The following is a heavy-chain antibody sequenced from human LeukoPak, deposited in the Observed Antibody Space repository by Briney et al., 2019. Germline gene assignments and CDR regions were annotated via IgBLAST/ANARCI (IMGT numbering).Heavy chain of an antibody. CDR1: GYTFTGYY. CDR3: ARDLGYGSAHFDY. Sequence: VASVKVSCKASGYTFTGYYMHWVRQAPGQGLERMGWINPNSGGTNYAQKFQGRVTMTRDTSISTAYMELSRLRSGDTAVYYCARDLGYGSAHFDYWGQGTLVTVSS. V-gene: IGHV1-2*02. CDR2: INPNSGGT. D-gene: IGHD3-10*01. J-gene: IGHJ4*02.